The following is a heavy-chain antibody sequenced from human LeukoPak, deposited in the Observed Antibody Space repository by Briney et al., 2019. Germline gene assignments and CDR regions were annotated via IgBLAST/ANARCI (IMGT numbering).Heavy chain of an antibody. CDR1: GGSFSGYY. D-gene: IGHD5-12*01. CDR3: ARTLGDYVDIVATIHFDY. CDR2: INHSGST. V-gene: IGHV4-34*01. Sequence: SETLSLTCAVYGGSFSGYYWSWIRQPPGKGLEWIGEINHSGSTNYNPSLKSRVTTSVDTSKNRFSLKLSSVTAADTAVYYCARTLGDYVDIVATIHFDYWGQGTLVTVSS. J-gene: IGHJ4*02.